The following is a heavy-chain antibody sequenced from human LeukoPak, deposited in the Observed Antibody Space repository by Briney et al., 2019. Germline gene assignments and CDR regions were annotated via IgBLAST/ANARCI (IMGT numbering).Heavy chain of an antibody. CDR3: AKDSNGWYQRGSNYFDY. D-gene: IGHD6-19*01. Sequence: PGVSLRLSCAASGFTFTSYAMNWVRQAPGKGLEWVSTISGSGSSTYYVDSVRGRFTISRDNSKNTLYLQMNSLRAEDTAEYYCAKDSNGWYQRGSNYFDYGGQGTLVTVSS. CDR1: GFTFTSYA. CDR2: ISGSGSST. J-gene: IGHJ4*02. V-gene: IGHV3-23*01.